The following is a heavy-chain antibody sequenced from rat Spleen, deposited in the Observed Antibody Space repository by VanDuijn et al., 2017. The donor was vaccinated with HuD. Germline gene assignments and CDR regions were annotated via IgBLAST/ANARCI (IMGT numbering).Heavy chain of an antibody. CDR1: GFTFSDFY. D-gene: IGHD1-11*01. V-gene: IGHV5-25*01. CDR2: ISSGGGGT. J-gene: IGHJ2*01. Sequence: EVQLVEPNGGLVQPGRSLKLSCAASGFTFSDFYMAWVRQAPKKGLEWVAYISSGGGGTYYPDSVQGRFTISRDNTKSTLYLQMDSLRSEDTATYYCARHGREEYWGQGVMVTVSS. CDR3: ARHGREEY.